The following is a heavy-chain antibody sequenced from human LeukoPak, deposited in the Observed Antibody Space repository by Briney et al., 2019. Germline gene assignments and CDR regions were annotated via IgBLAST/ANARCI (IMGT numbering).Heavy chain of an antibody. Sequence: GGSLRLSCTASGFSVGGNYISWVRQAPGKGLEWVSIFYVDGRAFHAASVKGRFTMSRDISKNSVDLLMNSLRAEDTAVYFCARDRRRLRGQNGDGDAFDIWGQGTRATVSS. CDR1: GFSVGGNY. CDR3: ARDRRRLRGQNGDGDAFDI. J-gene: IGHJ3*02. V-gene: IGHV3-53*01. CDR2: FYVDGRA. D-gene: IGHD2-8*01.